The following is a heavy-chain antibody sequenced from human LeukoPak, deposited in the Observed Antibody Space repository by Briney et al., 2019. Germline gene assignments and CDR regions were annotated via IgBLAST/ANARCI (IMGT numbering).Heavy chain of an antibody. J-gene: IGHJ6*03. CDR1: GGSISGYD. CDR3: GRPNYTPPLNRRVTMYVHTPKHQLCLKLPSVTAAYTAVYYCARGAQYQQLYYYYLDV. CDR2: MYTSGST. Sequence: SENLSLTCTVSGGSISGYDWSWIRQPAGKGRGWIGGMYTSGSTNYNPSLRSRVTISVDTSKNQCSRNLSSVTAADTAVYTSGRPNYTPPLNRRVTMYVHTPKHQLCLKLPSVTAAYTAVYYCARGAQYQQLYYYYLDVWVKGATVAVSS. D-gene: IGHD3-10*01. V-gene: IGHV4-4*07.